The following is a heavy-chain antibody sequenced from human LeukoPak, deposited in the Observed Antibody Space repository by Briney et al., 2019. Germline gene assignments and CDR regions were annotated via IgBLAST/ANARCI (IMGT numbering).Heavy chain of an antibody. D-gene: IGHD1-1*01. CDR1: GYTFTSYY. CDR3: ARDLVQLERRGWFDP. V-gene: IGHV1-46*01. Sequence: GASVKVSCKASGYTFTSYYMHWVRQAPGQGLEWMGIINPSGGSTSYAQKFQGRVTMTRDSTTSTVYMELSSLRSEDTAVYDCARDLVQLERRGWFDPWGQGTLVTVSS. J-gene: IGHJ5*02. CDR2: INPSGGST.